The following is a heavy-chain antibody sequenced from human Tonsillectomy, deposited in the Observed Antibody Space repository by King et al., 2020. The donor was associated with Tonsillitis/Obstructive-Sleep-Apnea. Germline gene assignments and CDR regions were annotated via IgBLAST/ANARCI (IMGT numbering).Heavy chain of an antibody. CDR2: IIPIFGTT. J-gene: IGHJ4*02. V-gene: IGHV1-69*12. CDR1: GGTFSNDN. Sequence: QLGQSGAEVKKPGSSVRVSCRASGGTFSNDNINWVRQAPGQGLQWMGGIIPIFGTTDYAQKFQGRVTITADESTSTAYMDLSSLRSEDTAVYYCATSPANIVVLPTTLHFDYWGQGTLVTVSS. D-gene: IGHD2-2*01. CDR3: ATSPANIVVLPTTLHFDY.